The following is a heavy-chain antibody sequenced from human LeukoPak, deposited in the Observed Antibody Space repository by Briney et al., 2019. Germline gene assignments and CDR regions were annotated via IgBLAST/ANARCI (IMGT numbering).Heavy chain of an antibody. D-gene: IGHD6-6*01. J-gene: IGHJ5*02. CDR3: ARAFYSSSSGFDP. V-gene: IGHV3-21*01. Sequence: GGSLRLSCAASGFSFSSYSMNWVRQAPGKGLEWVSSISSSGMYIYYADSVKGRFTISRDNAKTSIHLQMNSLRAEDTAVYYCARAFYSSSSGFDPWGQGTLVTVSS. CDR1: GFSFSSYS. CDR2: ISSSGMYI.